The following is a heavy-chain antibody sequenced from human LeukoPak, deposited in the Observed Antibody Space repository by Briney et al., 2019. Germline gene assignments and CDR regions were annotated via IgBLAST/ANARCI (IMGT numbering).Heavy chain of an antibody. D-gene: IGHD6-19*01. CDR1: GGTFSSYA. J-gene: IGHJ4*02. Sequence: ASVKVSCKASGGTFSSYAISWVRQAPGQGLEWMGRINPNSGGTNYAQKFQGRVTMTRDTSISTAYMELSRLRSDDTAVYYCARGTVAGTLIFDYWGQGTLVTVSS. CDR2: INPNSGGT. V-gene: IGHV1-2*06. CDR3: ARGTVAGTLIFDY.